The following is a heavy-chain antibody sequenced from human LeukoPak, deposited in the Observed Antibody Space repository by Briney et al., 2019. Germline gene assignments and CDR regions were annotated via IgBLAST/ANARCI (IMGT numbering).Heavy chain of an antibody. CDR1: GFTFSSYS. CDR2: ISSSSSYI. Sequence: GGSLRLSCAASGFTFSSYSMNWVRQAPGKGLEWVSSISSSSSYIYYADSVKGRFTISRDNAKNSLYLQMNSLRAEDTAVYYCARGKLRFLEWLSLYYYYGMDVWGQGTTVTVSS. D-gene: IGHD3-3*01. J-gene: IGHJ6*02. V-gene: IGHV3-21*04. CDR3: ARGKLRFLEWLSLYYYYGMDV.